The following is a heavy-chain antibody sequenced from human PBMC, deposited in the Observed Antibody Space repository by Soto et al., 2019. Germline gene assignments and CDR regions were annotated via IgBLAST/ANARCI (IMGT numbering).Heavy chain of an antibody. CDR1: GFTFSSYD. J-gene: IGHJ3*02. D-gene: IGHD3-22*01. V-gene: IGHV3-13*01. CDR2: IGTAGDT. Sequence: GGSLRLSCAASGFTFSSYDMHWVRQATGKGLEWVSAIGTAGDTYYPGSVKGRFTISRENAKNSLYLQMNSLRAGDTAVYYWARAHHYYDSSGYPARAFDIWGQGTMVTVSS. CDR3: ARAHHYYDSSGYPARAFDI.